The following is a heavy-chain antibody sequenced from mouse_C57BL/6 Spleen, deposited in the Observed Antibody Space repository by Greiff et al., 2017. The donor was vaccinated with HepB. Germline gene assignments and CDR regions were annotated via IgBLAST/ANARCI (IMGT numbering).Heavy chain of an antibody. CDR3: TLYDVYYYAMDY. J-gene: IGHJ4*01. CDR2: IDPETGGT. CDR1: GYTFTDYE. V-gene: IGHV1-15*01. Sequence: QVQLQQSGAELVRPGASVTLSCKASGYTFTDYEMHWVKQTPVHGLEWIGAIDPETGGTAYNQKFKGKAILTADKSSSTAYMELRSLTSEDSAVYYCTLYDVYYYAMDYWGQGTSVTVSS. D-gene: IGHD2-3*01.